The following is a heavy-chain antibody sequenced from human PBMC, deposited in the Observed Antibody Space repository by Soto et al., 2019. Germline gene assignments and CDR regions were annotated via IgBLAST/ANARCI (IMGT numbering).Heavy chain of an antibody. CDR1: GGSISSGNYY. J-gene: IGHJ4*02. V-gene: IGHV4-31*03. CDR3: ARVMANDFDF. Sequence: QVQLQESGPGLVKPSQTLSLTCTVSGGSISSGNYYWSWIRQHPGKGLEWIGYIKNSGSTYYNPSLKSRATISGDTSKNQFSLKLSSVSAADTAVYYCARVMANDFDFWGQGTLVTVSS. CDR2: IKNSGST.